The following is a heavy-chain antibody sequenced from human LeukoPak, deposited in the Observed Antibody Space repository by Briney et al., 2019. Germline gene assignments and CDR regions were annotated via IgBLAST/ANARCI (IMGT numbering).Heavy chain of an antibody. CDR2: INHSGST. Sequence: SETLSLTCAVYGGSFSGYYWSWIRQPPGKGLEWIGEINHSGSTNYNPSLKSRVTISVDTSKNQFSLKLCSVTAADTAVYYCASSGTTVGVWFDPWGQGTLVTVSS. J-gene: IGHJ5*02. CDR3: ASSGTTVGVWFDP. V-gene: IGHV4-34*01. CDR1: GGSFSGYY. D-gene: IGHD1-1*01.